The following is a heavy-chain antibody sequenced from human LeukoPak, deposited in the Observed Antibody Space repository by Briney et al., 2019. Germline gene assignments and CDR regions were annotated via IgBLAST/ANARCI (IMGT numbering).Heavy chain of an antibody. Sequence: SVKVSCKASGGTFSSYAISWVRQAPGQGLEWMGGIIPIFGTANYAQKFQGRVTITTDESTSTAYMELSSLRSEDTAVYYCARPRFATVGATYYFDYWGQEPWSPSPQ. J-gene: IGHJ4*01. CDR3: ARPRFATVGATYYFDY. D-gene: IGHD1-26*01. CDR1: GGTFSSYA. V-gene: IGHV1-69*05. CDR2: IIPIFGTA.